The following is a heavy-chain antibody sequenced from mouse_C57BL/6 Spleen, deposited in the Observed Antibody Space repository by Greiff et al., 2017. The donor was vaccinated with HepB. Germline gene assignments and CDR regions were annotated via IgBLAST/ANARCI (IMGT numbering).Heavy chain of an antibody. D-gene: IGHD1-1*01. CDR1: GFTFSDYG. J-gene: IGHJ2*01. Sequence: EVKLVESGGGLVKPGGSLKLSCAASGFTFSDYGMHWVRQAPEKGLEWVAYISSGSSTIYYADTVKGRFTISRDNAKNTLFLQMTSLRSEDTAMYYCARITTVVSNFDYWGQGTTLTVSS. V-gene: IGHV5-17*01. CDR2: ISSGSSTI. CDR3: ARITTVVSNFDY.